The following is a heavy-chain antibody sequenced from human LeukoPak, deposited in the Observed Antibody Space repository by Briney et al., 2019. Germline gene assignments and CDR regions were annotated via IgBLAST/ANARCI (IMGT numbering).Heavy chain of an antibody. V-gene: IGHV4-59*08. CDR1: GGSISSYY. J-gene: IGHJ6*02. CDR2: ISYSGST. Sequence: SETLSLTCTVSGGSISSYYWSWIRQPPGKGLEWIGYISYSGSTNYNPSLKSRVTISVDTSKNQFSLKLSSVTAADTAVYYCARLPYYYGSGSHYYYAMDVWGQGTTVTVSS. D-gene: IGHD3-10*01. CDR3: ARLPYYYGSGSHYYYAMDV.